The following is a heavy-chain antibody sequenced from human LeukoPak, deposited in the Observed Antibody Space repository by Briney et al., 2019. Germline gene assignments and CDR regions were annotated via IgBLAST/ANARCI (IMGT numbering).Heavy chain of an antibody. D-gene: IGHD1-1*01. CDR2: IKSKTDGGTT. V-gene: IGHV3-15*01. Sequence: GGSLRLSCGASGLTFRNAWMTWVRQAPGKGLEWVGRIKSKTDGGTTDCAAPVKGRFTISRDDSKNTLYLQMNSLKTEDTAVYFCATDPTTYWGQGTLVTVSS. CDR1: GLTFRNAW. J-gene: IGHJ4*02. CDR3: ATDPTTY.